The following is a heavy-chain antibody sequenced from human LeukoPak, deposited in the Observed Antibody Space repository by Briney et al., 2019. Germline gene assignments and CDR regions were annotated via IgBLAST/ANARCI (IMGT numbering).Heavy chain of an antibody. Sequence: SPSETLSLTCTVSGGSISSYYWSWIRQPPRKRLQWIGYIYYSGSTYYNPSLKSRVTISVDTSKNQFSLKLSSVTAADTAVYYCARDQIQLWLFDPWGQGTLVTVSS. D-gene: IGHD5-18*01. CDR1: GGSISSYY. V-gene: IGHV4-30-4*01. CDR3: ARDQIQLWLFDP. CDR2: IYYSGST. J-gene: IGHJ5*02.